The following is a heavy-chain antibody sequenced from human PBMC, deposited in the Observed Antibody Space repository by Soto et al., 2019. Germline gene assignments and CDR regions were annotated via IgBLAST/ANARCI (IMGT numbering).Heavy chain of an antibody. J-gene: IGHJ2*01. CDR1: GFTFSSYA. V-gene: IGHV3-30-3*01. D-gene: IGHD4-17*01. CDR3: ARDGSTDWYFDL. Sequence: QVQLVESGGGVVQPGRSLRLSCAASGFTFSSYAMHWVRQAPGKGLEWVAVISYDGSNKYYADSVKGRFTISRDNSKNTLYLQMNSLRAEDMAVYYCARDGSTDWYFDLWGRGTLVTVSS. CDR2: ISYDGSNK.